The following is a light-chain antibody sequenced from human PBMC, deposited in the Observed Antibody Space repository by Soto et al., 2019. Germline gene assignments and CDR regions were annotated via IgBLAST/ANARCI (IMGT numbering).Light chain of an antibody. CDR3: HQYNTWPPT. Sequence: EIVLTQSPGTLSLAVGERATLSCRASQIISSSYLAWYQQRPGQAPKLLIYGASRRATGVPDRFSGSESGTDFTLTISRVEPEDFAVYYCHQYNTWPPTFGQGTKVDIK. CDR1: QIISSSY. J-gene: IGKJ1*01. CDR2: GAS. V-gene: IGKV3-20*01.